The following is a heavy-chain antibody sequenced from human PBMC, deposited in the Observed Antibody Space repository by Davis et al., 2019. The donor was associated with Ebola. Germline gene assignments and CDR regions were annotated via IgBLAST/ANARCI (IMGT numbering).Heavy chain of an antibody. D-gene: IGHD3-22*01. CDR1: GYTFTDYY. V-gene: IGHV1-46*01. Sequence: AASVKVSCKASGYTFTDYYIHWVRQAPGQGLEWMGIINPSGGSTSYTQKFQGRVTMTRDTSTNTVYMELSSLRSEDTAVYYCARDHGDSSGYYYYYYYMDVWGKGTTVTVSS. CDR3: ARDHGDSSGYYYYYYYMDV. CDR2: INPSGGST. J-gene: IGHJ6*03.